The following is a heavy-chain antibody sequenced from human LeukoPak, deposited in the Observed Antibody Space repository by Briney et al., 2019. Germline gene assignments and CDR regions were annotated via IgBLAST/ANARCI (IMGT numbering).Heavy chain of an antibody. D-gene: IGHD4/OR15-4a*01. CDR2: IYYTGST. CDR1: GGSISSYW. V-gene: IGHV4-59*01. Sequence: SETLSLTCTVSGGSISSYWWSWIRQPPGKGLEWIGYIYYTGSTNYSPSLKSRVTISVDTSKNQFSLNVNSVTAADTAVYYCARMGAIAGASANPDYWGQGTLVTVSS. CDR3: ARMGAIAGASANPDY. J-gene: IGHJ4*02.